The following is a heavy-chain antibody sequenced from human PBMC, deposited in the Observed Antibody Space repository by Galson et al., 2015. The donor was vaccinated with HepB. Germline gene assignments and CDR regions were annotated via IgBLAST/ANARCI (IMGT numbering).Heavy chain of an antibody. J-gene: IGHJ4*02. D-gene: IGHD5-24*01. Sequence: SVKVSYKASGYTSSRFSISWWRQAPGQGREGRGWFSGYDVNVRYAPTFQGRLTMTTDTSTSTAHLDLRSLRSDDSAVYYCARGGLATIGGPAFDYWGQGTLVTVSS. V-gene: IGHV1-18*01. CDR2: FSGYDVNV. CDR3: ARGGLATIGGPAFDY. CDR1: GYTSSRFS.